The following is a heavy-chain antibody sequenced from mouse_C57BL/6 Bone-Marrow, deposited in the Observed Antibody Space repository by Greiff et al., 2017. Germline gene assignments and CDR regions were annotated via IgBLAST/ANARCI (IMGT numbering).Heavy chain of an antibody. D-gene: IGHD2-3*01. J-gene: IGHJ2*01. CDR1: GFNIKDDY. CDR3: TTSYEVDY. Sequence: EVKLQESGAELVRPGASVKLSCTASGFNIKDDYMHWVKQRPEQGLEWIGWIDPENGDTEYASKFQGKATITADTSSNTAYLQLSSLTSEDTAVYYCTTSYEVDYWGQGTTLTVSS. CDR2: IDPENGDT. V-gene: IGHV14-4*01.